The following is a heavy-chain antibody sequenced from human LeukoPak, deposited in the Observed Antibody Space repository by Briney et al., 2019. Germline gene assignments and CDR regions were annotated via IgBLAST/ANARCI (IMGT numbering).Heavy chain of an antibody. CDR2: IYYSGST. D-gene: IGHD1-1*01. V-gene: IGHV4-59*01. CDR1: GGSISSYY. Sequence: SETLSLTCTVSGGSISSYYWSWIRQPPGKGLEWIGYIYYSGSTNYNPSLKSRVTISVDTSKNQFSLKLSSVTAADTAVYYCAGGTRYYYYMDVWGKGTTVTISS. CDR3: AGGTRYYYYMDV. J-gene: IGHJ6*03.